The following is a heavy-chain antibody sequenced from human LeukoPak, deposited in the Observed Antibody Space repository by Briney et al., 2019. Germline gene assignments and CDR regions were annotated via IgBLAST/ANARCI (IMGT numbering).Heavy chain of an antibody. V-gene: IGHV3-33*01. J-gene: IGHJ4*02. Sequence: GGSLRLSCAASGFTFSSYGMHWVRQAPGKGLEWVAVIWYDGSNKYYADSVKGRFTISRDNSKNTLYLQMNSLRAEDTAVYYCAREGVLIWVTMVRGVISNYFDYWGQGTLVTVSS. CDR3: AREGVLIWVTMVRGVISNYFDY. D-gene: IGHD3-10*01. CDR1: GFTFSSYG. CDR2: IWYDGSNK.